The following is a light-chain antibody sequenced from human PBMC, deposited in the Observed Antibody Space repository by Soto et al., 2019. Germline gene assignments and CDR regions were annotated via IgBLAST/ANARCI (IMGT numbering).Light chain of an antibody. CDR3: HQSDVSPRT. J-gene: IGKJ1*01. CDR2: DAT. V-gene: IGKV1-39*01. CDR1: QSISSY. Sequence: DIQMTQSPSSLSASVGDRVTITCRASQSISSYLNWYQQRPGKAPNLLIYDATRLHSGVPPRFSGSGYGTDFTLTITSLQLEDFATYYCHQSDVSPRTFGQGTKVEIK.